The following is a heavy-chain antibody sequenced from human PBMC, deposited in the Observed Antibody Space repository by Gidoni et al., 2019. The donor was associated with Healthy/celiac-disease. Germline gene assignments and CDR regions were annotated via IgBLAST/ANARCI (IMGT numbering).Heavy chain of an antibody. CDR3: ARRLIVAGPSAHDL. CDR1: GGSISSSSYY. J-gene: IGHJ2*01. Sequence: QLQLQESGPGLVKPSETLSLTCTVPGGSISSSSYYWGWIRQPPGKGLEWIGSIYYSGSTYSNPSLKSRVTISVDTSKNQFSLKLSSVTAADTAVYYCARRLIVAGPSAHDLWGRGTLVTVSS. CDR2: IYYSGST. V-gene: IGHV4-39*01. D-gene: IGHD5-12*01.